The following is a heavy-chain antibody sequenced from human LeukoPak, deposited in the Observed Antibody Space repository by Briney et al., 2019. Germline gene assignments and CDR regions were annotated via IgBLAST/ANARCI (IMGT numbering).Heavy chain of an antibody. D-gene: IGHD6-19*01. J-gene: IGHJ1*01. CDR3: ASGPGYASGRYYYFLH. V-gene: IGHV3-53*01. CDR2: IYSGGGT. Sequence: GGSLRLSCADSGFTVSRNYMSWVRQAPGKGLEWVSVIYSGGGTFYADSVKGRFTISRDNSKSTVYLQMNSLRAEDTAVYYCASGPGYASGRYYYFLHWGQGTLVTVSS. CDR1: GFTVSRNY.